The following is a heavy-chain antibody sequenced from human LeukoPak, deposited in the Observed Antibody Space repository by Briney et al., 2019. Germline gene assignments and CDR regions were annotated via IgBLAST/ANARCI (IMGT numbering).Heavy chain of an antibody. D-gene: IGHD2-2*01. CDR2: SYYSGST. J-gene: IGHJ4*02. Sequence: SETLSLTCTVSGGSISGYYLTWIRQPPGKGLEWIGYSYYSGSTNYNPSLESRVTISVDTSASQFSLKLSSVTAADTAVYYCARATSHRSYFDYWGQGALVTVSS. CDR1: GGSISGYY. CDR3: ARATSHRSYFDY. V-gene: IGHV4-59*01.